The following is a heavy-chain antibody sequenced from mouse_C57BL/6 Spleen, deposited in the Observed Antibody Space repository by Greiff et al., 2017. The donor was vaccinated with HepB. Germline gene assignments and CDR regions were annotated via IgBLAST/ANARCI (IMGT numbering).Heavy chain of an antibody. Sequence: VQLQESGPELVKPGASVKISCKASGYAFSSSWMNWVKQRPGKGLEWIGRIYPGDGDTNYNGKFKGKATLTADKSSSTAYMQLSSLTSEDSAVYFCARWGNYEDYWGQGTTLTVSS. V-gene: IGHV1-82*01. D-gene: IGHD2-1*01. J-gene: IGHJ2*01. CDR1: GYAFSSSW. CDR3: ARWGNYEDY. CDR2: IYPGDGDT.